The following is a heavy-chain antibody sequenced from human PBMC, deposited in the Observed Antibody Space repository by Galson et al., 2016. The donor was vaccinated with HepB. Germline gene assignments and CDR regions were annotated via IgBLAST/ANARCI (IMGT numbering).Heavy chain of an antibody. CDR1: GFTFSSYT. CDR3: TRDDSYGLDV. J-gene: IGHJ6*02. D-gene: IGHD2-21*02. CDR2: ISGSGNSI. V-gene: IGHV3-21*01. Sequence: SLRLSCAASGFTFSSYTMNWVRQAPGKGLEWVSSISGSGNSIYNADLVKGRFTISRDNAKNTVHLQMNSLRAEDTAIYYCTRDDSYGLDVWGQGTTVTVSS.